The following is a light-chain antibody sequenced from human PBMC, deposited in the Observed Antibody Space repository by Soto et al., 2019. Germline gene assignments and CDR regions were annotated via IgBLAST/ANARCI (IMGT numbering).Light chain of an antibody. J-gene: IGLJ3*02. CDR1: SSNIGAGYD. Sequence: QSVLTQPPSVSGAPGQRVTIACTGSSSNIGAGYDVHWYQQLPGTAPKLLIFGDTNRPSGVPDRFSGSKSGTSASLAITGLHADDEADYYCKSYDSSLSGSVMFGGGTKLTVL. CDR3: KSYDSSLSGSVM. CDR2: GDT. V-gene: IGLV1-40*01.